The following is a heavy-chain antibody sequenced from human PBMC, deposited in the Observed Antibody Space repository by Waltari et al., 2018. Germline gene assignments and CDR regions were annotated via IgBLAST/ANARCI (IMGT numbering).Heavy chain of an antibody. J-gene: IGHJ4*02. D-gene: IGHD2-15*01. Sequence: QVQLVQSGAEVKKPGASVKVSCKASGYTFTSYYMHWVRQAPGQGLEWMGIINPRGGSTSYAQKFQGRVTMTRDRSTSTVYMELSSLRSEDTAVYYCARLPHVVVVVAATWGGVDYWGQGTLVTVSS. CDR1: GYTFTSYY. V-gene: IGHV1-46*01. CDR3: ARLPHVVVVVAATWGGVDY. CDR2: INPRGGST.